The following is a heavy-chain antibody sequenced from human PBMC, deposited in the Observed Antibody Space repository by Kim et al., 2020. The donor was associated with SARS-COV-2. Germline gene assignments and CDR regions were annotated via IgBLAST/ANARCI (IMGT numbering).Heavy chain of an antibody. CDR1: GGSISSYY. Sequence: SETLSLTCTVSGGSISSYYWSWIRQPPGKGLEWIGYIYYSGSTNYNPSLKSRVTISVDTSKNQFSLKLSSVTVADTAVYYCARDTPHLFSYYGMDVWGQGTTVTVSS. CDR3: ARDTPHLFSYYGMDV. V-gene: IGHV4-59*13. J-gene: IGHJ6*02. CDR2: IYYSGST.